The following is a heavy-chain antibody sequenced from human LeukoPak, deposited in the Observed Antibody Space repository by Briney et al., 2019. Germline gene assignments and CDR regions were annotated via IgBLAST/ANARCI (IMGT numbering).Heavy chain of an antibody. D-gene: IGHD3-22*01. Sequence: ASVKVSCKASGYTFTSYDINWVRQATGQGLEWMGWMNPNSGNTGYAQKFQGRVTMTRNTSISTAYMELSSLRSEDTAVYYCARAPTYYDSSGYPASYYFDYWGQGTLVTVSS. V-gene: IGHV1-8*01. J-gene: IGHJ4*02. CDR2: MNPNSGNT. CDR1: GYTFTSYD. CDR3: ARAPTYYDSSGYPASYYFDY.